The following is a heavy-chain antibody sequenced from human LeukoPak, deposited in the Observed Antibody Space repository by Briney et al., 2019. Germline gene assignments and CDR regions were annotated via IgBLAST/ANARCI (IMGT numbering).Heavy chain of an antibody. V-gene: IGHV4-34*01. Sequence: PSETLSLTCAVYGGSFSGYYWSWIRQPPGKGLEWIGEINHSGSTNYIPSLKSRVTISVDTSKNQFSLKLSSVTAADTAVYYCARRRGYCSSTSCYKPPFDYWGQGTLVTVSS. CDR3: ARRRGYCSSTSCYKPPFDY. J-gene: IGHJ4*02. CDR2: INHSGST. D-gene: IGHD2-2*02. CDR1: GGSFSGYY.